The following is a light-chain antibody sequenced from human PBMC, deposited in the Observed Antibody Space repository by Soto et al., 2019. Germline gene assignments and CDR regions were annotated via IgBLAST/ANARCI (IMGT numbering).Light chain of an antibody. CDR1: QSVSGC. Sequence: EIVMTQSPGTVSVFPGETVTLSCRASQSVSGCLDWFHQKPGQAPRLVLLRIFTRAIGVPARFSGSGSETEFTLTISGLQSEDSGVYYCLQHYSWPWTFGQGTKVDIK. V-gene: IGKV3-15*01. J-gene: IGKJ1*01. CDR3: LQHYSWPWT. CDR2: RIF.